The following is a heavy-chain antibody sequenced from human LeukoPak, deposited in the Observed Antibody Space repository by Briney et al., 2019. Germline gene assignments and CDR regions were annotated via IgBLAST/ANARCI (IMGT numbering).Heavy chain of an antibody. D-gene: IGHD5-18*01. CDR3: ARDALHTAHFDY. Sequence: GGPLRLSCAASGFTFSSYTMNWVRQAPGKGLQWVSTVSASSCIHYSDSVKGRFTISRDNARNSLYLQMNSLRAEDTAVYYCARDALHTAHFDYWGQGTLVTVSS. CDR2: VSASSCI. V-gene: IGHV3-48*01. CDR1: GFTFSSYT. J-gene: IGHJ4*02.